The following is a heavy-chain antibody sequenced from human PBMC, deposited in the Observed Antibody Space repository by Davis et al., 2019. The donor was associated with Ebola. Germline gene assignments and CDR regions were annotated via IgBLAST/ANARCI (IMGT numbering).Heavy chain of an antibody. CDR3: ARVLRSYDFWSGYYGGYGMDV. CDR2: IYYSGST. D-gene: IGHD3-3*01. CDR1: GGSISSYY. J-gene: IGHJ6*02. V-gene: IGHV4-59*01. Sequence: ESLKISCTVSGGSISSYYWSWIRQPPGKGLEWIGYIYYSGSTNYNPSLKSRVTISVDTSKNQFSLKLSSVTAADTAVYYCARVLRSYDFWSGYYGGYGMDVWGQGTTVTVSS.